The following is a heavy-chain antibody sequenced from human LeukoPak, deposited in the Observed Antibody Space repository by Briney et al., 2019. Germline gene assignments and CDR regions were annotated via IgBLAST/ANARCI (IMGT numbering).Heavy chain of an antibody. CDR1: GGSISSYY. D-gene: IGHD3-9*01. Sequence: PSETLSLTCTVSGGSISSYYWSWIRQPPGKGLEWIGYIYYSGSTNCNPSLKSRVTISVDTSKNQFSLKLSSVTAADTAVYYCARGRFDIVSGYYADYWGQGTLVTVSS. CDR3: ARGRFDIVSGYYADY. J-gene: IGHJ4*02. V-gene: IGHV4-59*01. CDR2: IYYSGST.